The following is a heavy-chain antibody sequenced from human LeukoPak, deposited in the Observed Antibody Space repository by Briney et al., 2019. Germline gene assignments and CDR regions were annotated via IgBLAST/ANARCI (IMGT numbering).Heavy chain of an antibody. CDR1: GGTFGSYA. D-gene: IGHD2-2*01. CDR3: AIGDIVVVPAAYYYYMDV. CDR2: IIPIFGTA. J-gene: IGHJ6*03. Sequence: SVKVSCKASGGTFGSYAISWVRQAPGQGLEWMGGIIPIFGTANYAQKFQGRVTITADESTSTAYMELSSLRSEDTAVYYCAIGDIVVVPAAYYYYMDVWGKGTTVTVSS. V-gene: IGHV1-69*13.